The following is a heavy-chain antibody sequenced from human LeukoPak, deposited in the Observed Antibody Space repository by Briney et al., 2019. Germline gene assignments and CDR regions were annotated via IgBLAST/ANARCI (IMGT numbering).Heavy chain of an antibody. V-gene: IGHV3-7*01. CDR1: GFTFISYG. Sequence: GGSLRLSCAASGFTFISYGMSGVRQAPGQGLEWGANIKQDGSEKYYVDSVKGLFTISRENAKHSLSLQMNSLRAEDTAVYYCARHVYCSSTSCYGPYYYYYYMDVWGKGPTVTISS. D-gene: IGHD2-2*01. CDR3: ARHVYCSSTSCYGPYYYYYYMDV. J-gene: IGHJ6*03. CDR2: IKQDGSEK.